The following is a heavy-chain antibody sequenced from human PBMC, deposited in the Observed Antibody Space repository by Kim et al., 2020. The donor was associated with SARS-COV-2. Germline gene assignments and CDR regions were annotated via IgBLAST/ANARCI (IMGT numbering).Heavy chain of an antibody. Sequence: GGSLRLSCAGSGFTFSKAWMSWVRQAPGKGLEWVGRIKIKTDGETTDYAAPVKGRFTISRDDSKNTLYLQMNSLKTEDTAVYYCTTESRKDRSFVVVTAMYGFDIWGQGTLVTVSS. CDR3: TTESRKDRSFVVVTAMYGFDI. V-gene: IGHV3-15*01. CDR1: GFTFSKAW. D-gene: IGHD2-21*02. CDR2: IKIKTDGETT. J-gene: IGHJ3*02.